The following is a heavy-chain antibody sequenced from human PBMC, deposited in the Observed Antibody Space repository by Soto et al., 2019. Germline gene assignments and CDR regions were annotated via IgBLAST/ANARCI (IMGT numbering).Heavy chain of an antibody. CDR3: ARDLLPQAGYGMDV. CDR2: IWYDGSNK. J-gene: IGHJ6*02. Sequence: GGSLRLSCAASGFTFSSYGMHWVRQAPGKGLEWVAVIWYDGSNKYYADSVKGRFTISRDNSKNTLYLQMNSLRAEDTAVYYCARDLLPQAGYGMDVWGQGTTVTVSS. CDR1: GFTFSSYG. V-gene: IGHV3-33*01. D-gene: IGHD2-15*01.